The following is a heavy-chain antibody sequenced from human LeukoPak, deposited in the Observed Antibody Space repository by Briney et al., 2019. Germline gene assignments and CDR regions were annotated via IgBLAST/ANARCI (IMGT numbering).Heavy chain of an antibody. D-gene: IGHD4-17*01. V-gene: IGHV3-53*01. J-gene: IGHJ4*02. CDR3: ARSHDYGSYYFDY. Sequence: GGSLRLSCAASGFTVSSNYMSWVRQAPGKGLEWVSVIYSGSSTYYADSVKGRFTISRDNSTNTLYLQMNSLRAEDTAVYYCARSHDYGSYYFDYWGQGTLVTVSS. CDR1: GFTVSSNY. CDR2: IYSGSST.